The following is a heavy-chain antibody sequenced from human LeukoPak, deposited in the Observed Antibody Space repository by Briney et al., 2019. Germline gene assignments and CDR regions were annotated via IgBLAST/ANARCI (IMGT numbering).Heavy chain of an antibody. D-gene: IGHD1-26*01. CDR2: ISSSGSTI. Sequence: GGSLRLSCAASGFTFSDYYMSWIRQAPGKGLEWVSYISSSGSTIYYADSVKGRFTISRDDAKNSLYLQMNSLRDEDTAVYFCAGEARGSGRDFDYWGQGILVTVSS. J-gene: IGHJ4*02. CDR3: AGEARGSGRDFDY. CDR1: GFTFSDYY. V-gene: IGHV3-11*01.